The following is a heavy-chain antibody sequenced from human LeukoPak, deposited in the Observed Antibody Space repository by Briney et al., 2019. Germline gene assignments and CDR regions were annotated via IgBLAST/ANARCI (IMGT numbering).Heavy chain of an antibody. CDR1: GGSFGGYY. Sequence: SETLSLTCAVYGGSFGGYYWSWIRQPPGKGLEWIGEINHSGSTNYNPSLKSRVTVSVDTSKNQFSLKLSSVTAADTAVYYCARGWLGEAMVRGPGFDYWGQGTLVTVSS. D-gene: IGHD3-10*01. CDR2: INHSGST. V-gene: IGHV4-34*01. J-gene: IGHJ4*02. CDR3: ARGWLGEAMVRGPGFDY.